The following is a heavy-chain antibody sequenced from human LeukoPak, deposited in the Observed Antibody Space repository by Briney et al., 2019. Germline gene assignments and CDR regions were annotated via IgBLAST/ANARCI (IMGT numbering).Heavy chain of an antibody. CDR2: ISSSSSTI. V-gene: IGHV3-48*01. Sequence: GGSLRLSCAASAFTFSSDSMNWVRQAPGKGLEWVSYISSSSSTIYYADSVKGRFTISRDNAKNSLYLQMNSLRAEDTAVYYCARGTSGWFDPWGQGTLVTVSS. D-gene: IGHD1-1*01. CDR3: ARGTSGWFDP. J-gene: IGHJ5*02. CDR1: AFTFSSDS.